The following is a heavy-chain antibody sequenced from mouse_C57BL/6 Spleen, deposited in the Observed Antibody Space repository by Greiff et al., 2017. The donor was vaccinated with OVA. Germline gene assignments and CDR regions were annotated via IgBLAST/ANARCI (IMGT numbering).Heavy chain of an antibody. CDR3: ARPDSSGYRDYYAMGC. CDR2: IYPGDGDT. J-gene: IGHJ4*01. Sequence: QVQLQQSGAELVKPGASVKISCKASGYAFSSYWMNWVKQRPGKGLEWIGQIYPGDGDTNYNGKFKGKATLTADKSSSTAYMQLSSLTSEDSAVYSCARPDSSGYRDYYAMGCWGQGASVTVSS. V-gene: IGHV1-80*01. D-gene: IGHD3-2*02. CDR1: GYAFSSYW.